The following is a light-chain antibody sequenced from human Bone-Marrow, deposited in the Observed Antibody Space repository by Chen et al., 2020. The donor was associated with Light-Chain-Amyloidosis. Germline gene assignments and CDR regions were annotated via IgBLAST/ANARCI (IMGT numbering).Light chain of an antibody. CDR2: RDT. J-gene: IGLJ2*01. V-gene: IGLV3-25*03. CDR3: QSADSSGTYEVI. Sequence: SCELTQPPSVSVSPGQMARITCSGDDLPTKYAYWYQQKPGQAPVLVIHRDTERPSGISERFSGSSSGTTATLTISGVQAEDEADYHCQSADSSGTYEVIFGGGTKLTVL. CDR1: DLPTKY.